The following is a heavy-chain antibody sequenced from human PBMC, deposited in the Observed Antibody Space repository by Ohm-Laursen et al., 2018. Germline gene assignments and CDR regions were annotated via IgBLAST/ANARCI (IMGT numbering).Heavy chain of an antibody. J-gene: IGHJ4*02. D-gene: IGHD5-12*01. CDR2: TYYRSKWYN. CDR3: ARDLRDYSGYDLEY. Sequence: TLSLTCAISGDSVSSNSAAWNWTRQSPSRGLEWLGRTYYRSKWYNDYAVSVKSRITINPDTSKNQFSLQLNSVTPEDTAVYYCARDLRDYSGYDLEYWGQGTLVTVSS. V-gene: IGHV6-1*01. CDR1: GDSVSSNSAA.